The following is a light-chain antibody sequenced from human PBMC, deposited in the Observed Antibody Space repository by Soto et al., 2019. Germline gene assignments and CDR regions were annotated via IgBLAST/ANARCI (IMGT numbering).Light chain of an antibody. CDR2: DVS. Sequence: QSALNQPASVSGSPGQSITISCTGTSSDVGGYNYVSWYQQHPGKAPKLMIYDVSNRPSGVSNRFSGSKSGNTASLTISGLQAEDEADYSCSSYTSSSRVFGGGTKVTVL. V-gene: IGLV2-14*01. CDR1: SSDVGGYNY. CDR3: SSYTSSSRV. J-gene: IGLJ2*01.